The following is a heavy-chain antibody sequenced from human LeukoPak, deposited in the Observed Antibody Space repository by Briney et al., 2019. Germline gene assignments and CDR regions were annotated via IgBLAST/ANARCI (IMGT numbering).Heavy chain of an antibody. D-gene: IGHD3-16*02. J-gene: IGHJ4*02. CDR3: ARDVLSYTLDY. CDR2: IKQDRSEK. CDR1: GFTFSNYW. Sequence: GGSLRLSCAASGFTFSNYWMSWVRQAPGKGLEWVANIKQDRSEKYYVDSVKGRFTISRDNAKNSLYLQMNSLRAEDTAVYYCARDVLSYTLDYWGQGTLVTVSS. V-gene: IGHV3-7*01.